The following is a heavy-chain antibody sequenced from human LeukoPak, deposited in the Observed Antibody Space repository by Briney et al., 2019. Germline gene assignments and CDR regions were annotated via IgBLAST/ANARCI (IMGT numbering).Heavy chain of an antibody. CDR2: IWYDASRI. V-gene: IGHV3-33*01. Sequence: GGSLRLSCAASGFPFSSYGMHWVRQAPGKGLEWVADIWYDASRIYYADSVKGRFTISRDNSRTTVYLQMNNVRAEDTATYYCARDRAGVTIDNWGQGNLVTVSS. D-gene: IGHD3-3*01. J-gene: IGHJ4*02. CDR3: ARDRAGVTIDN. CDR1: GFPFSSYG.